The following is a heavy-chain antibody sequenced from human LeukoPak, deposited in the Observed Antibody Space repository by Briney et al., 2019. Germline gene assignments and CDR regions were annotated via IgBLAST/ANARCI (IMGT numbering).Heavy chain of an antibody. J-gene: IGHJ6*02. Sequence: GGSLRLSCEASGFTFRSYEMNWVRQAPGKGLEWVSYSSGDGRTMYYADSVKGRFTISRDSGTNSLYLQMNSLRAEDTAVYYCARGDGVATRYYYGLDVWGQGITVTVSS. D-gene: IGHD5-12*01. CDR1: GFTFRSYE. V-gene: IGHV3-48*03. CDR2: SSGDGRTM. CDR3: ARGDGVATRYYYGLDV.